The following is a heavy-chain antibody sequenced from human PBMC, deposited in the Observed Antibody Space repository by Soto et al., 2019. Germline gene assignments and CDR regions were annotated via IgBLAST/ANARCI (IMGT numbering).Heavy chain of an antibody. CDR3: AYKEGPVAGALDY. CDR1: GFSLRTSGVG. V-gene: IGHV2-5*02. J-gene: IGHJ4*02. Sequence: QITLKESGPTLVKPTQTLTLTGTFSGFSLRTSGVGVAWTRHAPGKSLEWLALIYWADDKSHSPSLKSRLTNTKDTTKMQIVLTVTNMDPAETAKYYCAYKEGPVAGALDYWDQGTLVTVSS. CDR2: IYWADDK. D-gene: IGHD6-19*01.